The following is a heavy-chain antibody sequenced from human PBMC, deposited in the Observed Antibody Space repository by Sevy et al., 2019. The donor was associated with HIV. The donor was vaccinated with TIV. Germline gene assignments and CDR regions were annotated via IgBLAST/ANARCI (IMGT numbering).Heavy chain of an antibody. V-gene: IGHV3-30*03. Sequence: GGSLRLSCAASGFTFSSYGMHWVRQAPGKGLEWVAVISYDGSNKYYADSVKGRFTISRDNSKNTLYLQMNSLRAEDSALYYCAREGDYDFWSGYYTPYYYYGMDVWGQGTTVTVSS. CDR3: AREGDYDFWSGYYTPYYYYGMDV. D-gene: IGHD3-3*01. CDR1: GFTFSSYG. CDR2: ISYDGSNK. J-gene: IGHJ6*02.